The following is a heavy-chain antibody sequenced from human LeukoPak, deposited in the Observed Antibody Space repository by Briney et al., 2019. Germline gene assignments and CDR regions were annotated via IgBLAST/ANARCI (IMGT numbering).Heavy chain of an antibody. CDR3: ARISGYDGRPSDY. V-gene: IGHV1-8*01. D-gene: IGHD5-12*01. Sequence: GASVKVSCKASGYTFTSYDINWVRQATGQGLEWMGWMNPNSGNTGYTQKIQGRVTMTRNTSISTAYMELSSLRSEDTAVYYCARISGYDGRPSDYWGQGTLVTVSS. J-gene: IGHJ4*02. CDR2: MNPNSGNT. CDR1: GYTFTSYD.